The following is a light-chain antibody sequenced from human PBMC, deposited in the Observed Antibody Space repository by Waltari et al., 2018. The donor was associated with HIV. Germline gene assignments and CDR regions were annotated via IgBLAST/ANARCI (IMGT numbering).Light chain of an antibody. V-gene: IGKV4-1*01. Sequence: DIVMTQSPDSLTVSLGERATINCKSSQSVLYNSNNKNYLAWYQQKPGQPPNLLSYWASTRESGVPDRFSGSGSGTDVTLTISTLQAEDVAVYYCQQYYSSPLTFGGGTKVEIK. J-gene: IGKJ4*01. CDR3: QQYYSSPLT. CDR2: WAS. CDR1: QSVLYNSNNKNY.